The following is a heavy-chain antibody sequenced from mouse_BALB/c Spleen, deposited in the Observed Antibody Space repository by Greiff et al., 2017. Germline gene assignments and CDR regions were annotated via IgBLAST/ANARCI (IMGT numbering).Heavy chain of an antibody. Sequence: EVQLQQSGPGLVKPSQSLSLTCTVTGYSITSDYAWNWIRQFPGNKLEWMGYISYSGSTSYNPSLKSRISITRDTSKNQFFLQLNSVTTEDTATYYCARRGLLRRLFDYWGQGTTLTVSS. CDR1: GYSITSDYA. D-gene: IGHD1-2*01. J-gene: IGHJ2*01. CDR3: ARRGLLRRLFDY. CDR2: ISYSGST. V-gene: IGHV3-2*02.